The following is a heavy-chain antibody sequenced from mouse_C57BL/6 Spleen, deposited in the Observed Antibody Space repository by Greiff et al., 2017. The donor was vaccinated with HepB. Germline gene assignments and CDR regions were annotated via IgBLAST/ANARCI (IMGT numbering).Heavy chain of an antibody. D-gene: IGHD1-1*01. CDR1: GYTFTDYE. V-gene: IGHV1-15*01. Sequence: QVQLQQSGAELVRPGASVTLSCKASGYTFTDYEMHWVKQTPVHGLEWIGAIDPETGGTAYNQKFKGKAILTADKSSSTAYMELRSLTSEDSAVYYCTRKVYYGSSYNYFDYWGQGTTLTVSS. CDR3: TRKVYYGSSYNYFDY. J-gene: IGHJ2*01. CDR2: IDPETGGT.